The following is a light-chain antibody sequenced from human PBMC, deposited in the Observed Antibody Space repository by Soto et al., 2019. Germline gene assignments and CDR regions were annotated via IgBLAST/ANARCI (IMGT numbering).Light chain of an antibody. CDR3: YSYTSSSTVL. Sequence: QSALTQPASVSGSPGQSITISCTGTSSDIGGYNYFSWYQQLPGKAPKLMIYDVSNRRSGVSNRFSGSKSGNTASLTISGLQAEDEADYYCYSYTSSSTVLFGGGTKLTVL. J-gene: IGLJ2*01. V-gene: IGLV2-14*03. CDR2: DVS. CDR1: SSDIGGYNY.